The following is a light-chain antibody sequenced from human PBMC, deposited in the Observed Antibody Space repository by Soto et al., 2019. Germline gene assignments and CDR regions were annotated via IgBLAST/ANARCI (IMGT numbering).Light chain of an antibody. CDR1: QSLLHTNGYTY. J-gene: IGKJ2*02. V-gene: IGKV2-28*01. Sequence: DIVMTQSPLSLPVTPGEPASISCRSGQSLLHTNGYTYLDWYLQKPGQSPQLLIHLGSTRASGVPDRFSGSGSGTDLTLKISRVEAEDVGVYYCMQARQTPWTFGQGTKLEIK. CDR3: MQARQTPWT. CDR2: LGS.